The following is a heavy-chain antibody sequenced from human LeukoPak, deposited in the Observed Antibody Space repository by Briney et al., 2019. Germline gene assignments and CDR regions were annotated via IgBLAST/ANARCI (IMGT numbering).Heavy chain of an antibody. D-gene: IGHD5-18*01. CDR2: ISSSGSTI. CDR3: ARAEGYSYGIDY. J-gene: IGHJ4*02. Sequence: GGSLRLSCAASGFTFSSYEMNWVRQAPGKGLEWVSYISSSGSTIYYADSVKGRFTISRDNAKNSLYLQMNSLRAEDTAVYYCARAEGYSYGIDYWGQGTLVTVSS. V-gene: IGHV3-48*03. CDR1: GFTFSSYE.